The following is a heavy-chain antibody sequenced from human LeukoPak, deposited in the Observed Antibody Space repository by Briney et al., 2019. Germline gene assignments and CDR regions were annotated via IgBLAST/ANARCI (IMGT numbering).Heavy chain of an antibody. D-gene: IGHD3-10*01. Sequence: SETLPLTCTVSGGSISSYYWSWIRQPPGKGLEWIGYIYYSGSTNYKPSLKSRVTISVDTSKNQFSLKLSSVTAADTAVYYCARGGYYGSGNDFRFDPWGQGTLVTVSS. CDR3: ARGGYYGSGNDFRFDP. CDR2: IYYSGST. J-gene: IGHJ5*02. CDR1: GGSISSYY. V-gene: IGHV4-59*01.